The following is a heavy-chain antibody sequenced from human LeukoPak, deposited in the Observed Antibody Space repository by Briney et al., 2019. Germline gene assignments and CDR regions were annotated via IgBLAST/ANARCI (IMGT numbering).Heavy chain of an antibody. J-gene: IGHJ4*02. Sequence: GGSLRLSCAASGFTCSDRYMSWIRQAPGKGPEGISYISGSGNTIYYADSVKGRFSISRDNAKDSLYLQMNSLRAEDTAVYYCARPDYRKFFDSWGQGTLVTVSS. CDR2: ISGSGNTI. CDR3: ARPDYRKFFDS. D-gene: IGHD4-11*01. V-gene: IGHV3-11*01. CDR1: GFTCSDRY.